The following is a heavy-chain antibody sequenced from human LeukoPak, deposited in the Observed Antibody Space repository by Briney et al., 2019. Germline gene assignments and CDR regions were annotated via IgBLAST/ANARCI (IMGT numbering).Heavy chain of an antibody. D-gene: IGHD3-10*01. V-gene: IGHV3-49*04. CDR2: IRSKAYGATI. J-gene: IGHJ6*02. CDR1: GFTFGDHA. CDR3: TRGPILLWIHNGMDV. Sequence: QSGGSLRLSCAASGFTFGDHAMSWVRQPPGKGLEWVGFIRSKAYGATIEYAASVKGRFTISRDDSKGIAYLQMNDLKTEDTALYYCTRGPILLWIHNGMDVWGQGTTVTVSS.